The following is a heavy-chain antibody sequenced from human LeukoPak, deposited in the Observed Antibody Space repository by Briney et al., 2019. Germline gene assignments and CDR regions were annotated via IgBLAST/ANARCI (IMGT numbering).Heavy chain of an antibody. J-gene: IGHJ4*02. Sequence: SVKVSCKASGGTFSSYAISWVRQAPGQGLEWMGRIIPILGIANYAQKFQGRVTITADKSTSTAYMGLSSLRSEDTAVYYCARANVYYYDSSGYYEFDYWGQGTLVTVSS. V-gene: IGHV1-69*04. CDR2: IIPILGIA. CDR3: ARANVYYYDSSGYYEFDY. D-gene: IGHD3-22*01. CDR1: GGTFSSYA.